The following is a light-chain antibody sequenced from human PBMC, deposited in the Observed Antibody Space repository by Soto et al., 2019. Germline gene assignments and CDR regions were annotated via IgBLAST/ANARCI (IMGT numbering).Light chain of an antibody. CDR2: DAS. CDR1: QTIGSW. J-gene: IGKJ1*01. Sequence: DIQMTQSPSTLSASVGDRVTVTCRASQTIGSWLAWYQQKPGRAPKLLIFDASSLESGVPSRFSGTGFGTEFTLTISSLQPDDFATYYCQQYTRYWAFGQGTKVDNK. V-gene: IGKV1-5*01. CDR3: QQYTRYWA.